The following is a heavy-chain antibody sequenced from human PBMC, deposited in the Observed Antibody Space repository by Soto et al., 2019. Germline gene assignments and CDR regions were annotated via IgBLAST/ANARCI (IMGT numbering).Heavy chain of an antibody. CDR3: AKDFGYCSGGSCYYPSGY. D-gene: IGHD2-15*01. CDR2: ISGSGVST. CDR1: GFTFSSYA. V-gene: IGHV3-23*01. Sequence: EVQLLESGGGLVQPGGSLRLSCAASGFTFSSYAMSWVRQAPGKGLEWVSAISGSGVSTYYADSVKGRFTISRDNSKNTLYLQMNSLRAEDTAVYYCAKDFGYCSGGSCYYPSGYWGQGTLVTVSS. J-gene: IGHJ4*02.